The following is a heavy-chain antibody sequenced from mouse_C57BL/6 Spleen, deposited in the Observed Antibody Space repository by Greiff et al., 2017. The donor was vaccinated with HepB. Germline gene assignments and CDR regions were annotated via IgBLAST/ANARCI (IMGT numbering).Heavy chain of an antibody. D-gene: IGHD1-1*01. CDR1: GYTFTSYW. V-gene: IGHV1-52*01. Sequence: VQLQQPGAELVRPGSSVKLSCKASGYTFTSYWMHWVKQRPIQGLEWIGNIDPSDSETHYNQKFKDKATLTVDKSSSTAYMQLSSLTSEDSAVYYCARGDYGSSYGGFAYWGQGTLVTVSA. CDR2: IDPSDSET. CDR3: ARGDYGSSYGGFAY. J-gene: IGHJ3*01.